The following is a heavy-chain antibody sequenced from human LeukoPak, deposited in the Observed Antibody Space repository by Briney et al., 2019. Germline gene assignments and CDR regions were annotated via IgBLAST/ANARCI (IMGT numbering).Heavy chain of an antibody. J-gene: IGHJ4*02. V-gene: IGHV3-30*03. CDR3: ASQREWLTSLDY. D-gene: IGHD5-12*01. Sequence: PGRSLRLSCAASGFTFSSYGMHWVRQAPGKGLEWVAVISYDGSNKYYADSVKGRFTISRDNSKNTLYLQMNSLRAEDTAVYYCASQREWLTSLDYWAREPWSPSPQ. CDR1: GFTFSSYG. CDR2: ISYDGSNK.